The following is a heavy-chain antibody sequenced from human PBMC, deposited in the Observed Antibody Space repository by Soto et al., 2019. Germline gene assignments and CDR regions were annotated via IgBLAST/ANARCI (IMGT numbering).Heavy chain of an antibody. CDR3: ARERITVFGVGPHQASYYYGMDV. CDR2: IYSGGST. Sequence: TGGSLRLSCAASGFTVSNNYMGWVRQAPGKGLEWVSVIYSGGSTYYADSVKGRFTISRDNSKNTLYLQMNSLRAEDTAMYYCARERITVFGVGPHQASYYYGMDVWGQGTTVTVSS. D-gene: IGHD3-3*01. J-gene: IGHJ6*02. CDR1: GFTVSNNY. V-gene: IGHV3-53*01.